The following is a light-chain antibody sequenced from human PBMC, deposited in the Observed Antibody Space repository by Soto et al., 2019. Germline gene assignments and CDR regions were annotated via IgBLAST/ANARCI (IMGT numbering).Light chain of an antibody. CDR3: LQGTHEA. J-gene: IGKJ1*01. CDR1: QSLVYSDGNTY. CDR2: KVS. V-gene: IGKV2-30*01. Sequence: DVVMTQSPLSLPVTLGQPASISCRSSQSLVYSDGNTYLNWSQQRPGQSPRRLIYKVSNRDSGVPDRFSGSGSGTDFTLKISRVEAEEVGVYYSLQGTHEAFGQGTKVDIK.